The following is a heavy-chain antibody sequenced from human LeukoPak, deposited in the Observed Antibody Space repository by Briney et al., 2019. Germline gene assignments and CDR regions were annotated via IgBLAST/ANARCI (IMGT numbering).Heavy chain of an antibody. D-gene: IGHD3-9*01. CDR2: ISSRGNTM. CDR1: GFTFSSYE. J-gene: IGHJ2*01. CDR3: ARELRSYDILTGDYWYFDL. Sequence: GGSLRLSCAASGFTFSSYEMNWVRQAPGKGLEWISYISSRGNTMYYADSVKGRFTISRDNAKNSLFLQVNSLRAEDTAIYYCARELRSYDILTGDYWYFDLWGRGTLVTVSS. V-gene: IGHV3-48*03.